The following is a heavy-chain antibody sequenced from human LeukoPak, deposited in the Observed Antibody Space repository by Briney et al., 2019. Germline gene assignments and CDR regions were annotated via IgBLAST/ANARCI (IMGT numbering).Heavy chain of an antibody. CDR2: IIPIFGTA. CDR3: ARVQGSSSSWHTSAHDGFDI. V-gene: IGHV1-69*13. CDR1: GGTFSSYA. Sequence: GASVKVSCKASGGTFSSYAISWVRQAPGQGLEWMGGIIPIFGTANYAQKFQGRVTITADESTSTAYMELSSLRSEDTAVYYCARVQGSSSSWHTSAHDGFDIWGQGTMVTVSS. J-gene: IGHJ3*02. D-gene: IGHD6-13*01.